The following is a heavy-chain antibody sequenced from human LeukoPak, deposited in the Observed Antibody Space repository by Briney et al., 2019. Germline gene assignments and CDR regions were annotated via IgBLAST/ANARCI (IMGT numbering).Heavy chain of an antibody. J-gene: IGHJ4*02. CDR3: AKGGASVTRYVDY. V-gene: IGHV3-74*01. D-gene: IGHD4-17*01. Sequence: QPGGSLRLSCAASGFTFSSYWMHWVRQAPGKGLVWVSRINSDGSSTSYADSVKGRFTISRDNSQNTLYLQMNSLRPEDTAVYYCAKGGASVTRYVDYWGQGTLVTVSS. CDR1: GFTFSSYW. CDR2: INSDGSST.